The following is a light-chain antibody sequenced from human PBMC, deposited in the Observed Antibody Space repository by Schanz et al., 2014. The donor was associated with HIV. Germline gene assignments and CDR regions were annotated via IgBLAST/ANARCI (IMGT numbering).Light chain of an antibody. V-gene: IGLV6-57*04. J-gene: IGLJ2*01. CDR2: DND. CDR3: QSSDASNPVV. Sequence: NFMLTQPHSVSESPGNTVTISCTRSSGTIASDYVQWYQQRPGSAPTIVIYDNDQRPSGVPNRFSGSIDSSSNSASLTISGLKSDGEADYYCQSSDASNPVVFGGGTKVTVL. CDR1: SGTIASDY.